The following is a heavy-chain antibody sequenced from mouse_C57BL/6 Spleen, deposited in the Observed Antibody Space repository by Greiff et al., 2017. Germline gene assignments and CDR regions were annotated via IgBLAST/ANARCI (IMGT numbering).Heavy chain of an antibody. CDR2: IYPSDSET. J-gene: IGHJ2*01. CDR3: ARSTVVATDY. Sequence: QVQLQQPGAELVRPGSSVKLSCQASGFTFTSYWMAWVKQRPGQGLEWIGNIYPSDSETHYNQKFKDKATLTVDKSSSTAYMQLSSLTSEYSAVYYCARSTVVATDYWGQGTTLTVSS. CDR1: GFTFTSYW. D-gene: IGHD1-1*01. V-gene: IGHV1-61*01.